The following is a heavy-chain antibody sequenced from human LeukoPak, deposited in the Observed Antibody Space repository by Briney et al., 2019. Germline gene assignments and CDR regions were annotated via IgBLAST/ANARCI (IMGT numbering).Heavy chain of an antibody. Sequence: SETLPLTCTVSGGSISSSSYYWGWIRQPPGKGLEWIGSIYYSGSTYYNPSLKSRVTISVDTSKNQFSLKLSSVTAADTAVYYCARRIAARRQSRYYFDYWGQGTLVTVSS. CDR2: IYYSGST. CDR3: ARRIAARRQSRYYFDY. D-gene: IGHD6-13*01. CDR1: GGSISSSSYY. J-gene: IGHJ4*02. V-gene: IGHV4-39*07.